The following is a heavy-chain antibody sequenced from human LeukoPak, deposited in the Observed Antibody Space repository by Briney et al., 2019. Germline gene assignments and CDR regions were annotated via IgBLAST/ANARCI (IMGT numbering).Heavy chain of an antibody. J-gene: IGHJ6*04. CDR1: GFTLSSEW. CDR2: MYSDGGRT. V-gene: IGHV3-74*01. CDR3: AELGITMIGGV. D-gene: IGHD3-10*02. Sequence: GGSLRLSCAASGFTLSSEWMHWVRQAPGKGRVWVSRMYSDGGRTNYADSVKGRFTISSDNAENTLYLELSSLRAEDTAVYYCAELGITMIGGVWGKGTTVTISS.